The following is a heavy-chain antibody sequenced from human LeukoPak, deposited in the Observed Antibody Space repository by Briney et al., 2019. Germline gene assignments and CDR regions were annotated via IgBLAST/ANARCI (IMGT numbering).Heavy chain of an antibody. D-gene: IGHD6-13*01. Sequence: AAVKDSCKSSGYSFTIYYRHGVRQAPGQGLEWMGIINPSSGDTRYAQELQGRVTLTRDRSTSTVYMEVSRLRSEDTAVYYCARDGPGYGRSSTDYMDIWGKGTTVTVSS. J-gene: IGHJ6*03. CDR1: GYSFTIYY. CDR2: INPSSGDT. V-gene: IGHV1-46*04. CDR3: ARDGPGYGRSSTDYMDI.